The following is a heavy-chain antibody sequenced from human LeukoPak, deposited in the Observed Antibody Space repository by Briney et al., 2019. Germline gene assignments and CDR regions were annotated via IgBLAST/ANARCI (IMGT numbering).Heavy chain of an antibody. J-gene: IGHJ4*02. V-gene: IGHV3-74*01. CDR2: IISDGSSA. CDR3: ARGGPAGVATNDY. CDR1: GFAFSDYW. Sequence: ETGGSLRLSCATSGFAFSDYWMHWVRQAPGKGLVWVSRIISDGSSASYADSVKGRFTISGDNAKNTLYLQMNSLRVEDTAVYYCARGGPAGVATNDYWGQGTLVTVSS. D-gene: IGHD5-24*01.